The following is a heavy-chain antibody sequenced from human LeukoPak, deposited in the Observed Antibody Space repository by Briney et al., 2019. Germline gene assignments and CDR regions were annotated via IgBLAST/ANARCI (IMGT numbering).Heavy chain of an antibody. CDR2: INPNSGGT. CDR1: GYTFTSYD. V-gene: IGHV1-2*02. CDR3: ARAQQLVLYYYYYMDV. Sequence: GASVKVSCKASGYTFTSYDINWVRQAPGQGLEWMGWINPNSGGTNYAQKFQGRVTMTRDTSISTAYMELSRLRSDDTAVYYCARAQQLVLYYYYYMDVWGKGTTVTVSS. J-gene: IGHJ6*03. D-gene: IGHD6-13*01.